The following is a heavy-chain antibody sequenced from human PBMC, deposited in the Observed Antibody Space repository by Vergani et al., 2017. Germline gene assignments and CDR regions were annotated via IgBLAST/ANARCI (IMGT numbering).Heavy chain of an antibody. CDR1: GFTFDDYA. CDR3: AKVNHYCSSTSCYFDY. V-gene: IGHV3-9*01. J-gene: IGHJ4*02. CDR2: ISWNSGSI. Sequence: EVQLVESGGGLVQPGRSLRLSCAASGFTFDDYAMHWVRQAPGKGLEWASGISWNSGSIGYADSVKGRFTISRDNAKNSLYLQMNSLRAEDTALYYCAKVNHYCSSTSCYFDYWGQGTLVTVSS. D-gene: IGHD2-2*01.